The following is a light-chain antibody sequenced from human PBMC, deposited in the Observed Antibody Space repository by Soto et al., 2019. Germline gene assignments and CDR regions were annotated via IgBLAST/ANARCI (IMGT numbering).Light chain of an antibody. CDR3: QQYYSYPRT. CDR2: AAS. V-gene: IGKV1-8*01. Sequence: AIRITQSPSSFSASTGDRVTITCRARQGISSHLAWYQQKPGTAPKLLIYAASTLQSGVPSRFSGSGSGTFFPITISRLQSEDFATYYCQQYYSYPRTFGQGTKLEIK. CDR1: QGISSH. J-gene: IGKJ1*01.